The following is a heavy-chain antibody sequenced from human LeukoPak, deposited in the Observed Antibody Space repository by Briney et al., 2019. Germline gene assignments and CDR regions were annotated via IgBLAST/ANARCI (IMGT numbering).Heavy chain of an antibody. CDR3: NSGSYSDY. J-gene: IGHJ4*02. CDR2: IYSEGST. Sequence: GGSLRLSCAASGFTVRSSYMSWVRQAPGKGLEWISVIYSEGSTYYADSVKGRFIISRDNSKNTLYLQMNSLRAEDTAVYYCNSGSYSDYWGQGTLVTVSS. V-gene: IGHV3-66*01. D-gene: IGHD1-26*01. CDR1: GFTVRSSY.